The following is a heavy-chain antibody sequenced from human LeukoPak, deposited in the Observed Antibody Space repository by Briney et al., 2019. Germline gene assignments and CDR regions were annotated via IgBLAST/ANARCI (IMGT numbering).Heavy chain of an antibody. CDR3: ARLTTVITHDAVHI. CDR1: GFSLSTSGMC. V-gene: IGHV2-70*11. CDR2: IDWDDDK. D-gene: IGHD4-23*01. Sequence: SGPALVKPTQTLTLTCTFSGFSLSTSGMCVSWIRQPPGKALEWLARIDWDDDKYFTTSLKTRLTISKDTSKNQVVLTMTNMDPVDTATYYCARLTTVITHDAVHIWGQGTMVTVSS. J-gene: IGHJ3*02.